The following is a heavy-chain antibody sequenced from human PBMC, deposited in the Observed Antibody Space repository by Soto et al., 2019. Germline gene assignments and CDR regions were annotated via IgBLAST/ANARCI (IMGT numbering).Heavy chain of an antibody. J-gene: IGHJ4*02. V-gene: IGHV4-28*01. CDR1: GYSISGGSW. D-gene: IGHD3-22*01. CDR2: IYYSGST. CDR3: ARSAVAITSVGYFDY. Sequence: SETLCITGALCGYSISGGSWWGWIRQPPGKGLEWIGYIYYSGSTYYNPSLKSRVTMSVDTSKNQFSLKLSSVTAVDTAVYYCARSAVAITSVGYFDYWGQGTLVTVSS.